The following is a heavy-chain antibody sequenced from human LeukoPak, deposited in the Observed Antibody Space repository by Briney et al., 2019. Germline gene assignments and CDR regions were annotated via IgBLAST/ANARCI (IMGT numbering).Heavy chain of an antibody. CDR2: ISSSGSGI. V-gene: IGHV3-11*01. CDR1: GFTFRNYY. CDR3: ARDNGYSGYDFAY. Sequence: GGSLRLSCAASGFTFRNYYMSWIRQAPGKGLEWVSYISSSGSGIYYADSVKGRFTISRDNAKNSLSLQMNSLRAEDTAVYYCARDNGYSGYDFAYWGQGTLVTGSS. J-gene: IGHJ4*02. D-gene: IGHD5-12*01.